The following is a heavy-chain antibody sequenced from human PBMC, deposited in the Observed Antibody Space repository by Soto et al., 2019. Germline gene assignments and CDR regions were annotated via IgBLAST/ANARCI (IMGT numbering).Heavy chain of an antibody. Sequence: SQTLSLTCAVHGDSVSRTSVTWNWIRQSPSRGLEWLGRTCYRSKRSYEYAESVRSRITISPDTTNNPYSLQLNSVIPEDTAVYYCGRAVATAGMGYWGQGTLVTVSS. CDR3: GRAVATAGMGY. CDR1: GDSVSRTSVT. CDR2: TCYRSKRSY. J-gene: IGHJ4*02. V-gene: IGHV6-1*01. D-gene: IGHD6-13*01.